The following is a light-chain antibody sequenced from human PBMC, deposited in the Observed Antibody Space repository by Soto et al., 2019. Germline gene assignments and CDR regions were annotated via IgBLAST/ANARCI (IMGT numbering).Light chain of an antibody. CDR1: QSVSSH. CDR3: QQYNNWPRT. V-gene: IGKV3-15*01. Sequence: EIVMTQSPATLSVSPGERVALSCRASQSVSSHLAWYQKNPGQAPRLLVYGASTRDAGIPDRFSGSGSGTEFTLAISSLQSEDFASYYCQQYNNWPRTFGQGTKVEI. J-gene: IGKJ1*01. CDR2: GAS.